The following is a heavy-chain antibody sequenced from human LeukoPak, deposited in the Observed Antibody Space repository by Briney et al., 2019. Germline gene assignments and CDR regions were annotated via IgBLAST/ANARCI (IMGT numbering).Heavy chain of an antibody. CDR3: ARVYYYNMDV. CDR2: VNPSGDTT. J-gene: IGHJ6*02. CDR1: GYTFTSYY. V-gene: IGHV1-46*01. Sequence: ASVKVSCTTSGYTFTSYYMHWVRQAPGQGLEWMGIVNPSGDTTNYAQKFQGRVTMTRNTSTSTVYMVLSSLRSEDTAVYYCARVYYYNMDVWGQGTTVAVSS.